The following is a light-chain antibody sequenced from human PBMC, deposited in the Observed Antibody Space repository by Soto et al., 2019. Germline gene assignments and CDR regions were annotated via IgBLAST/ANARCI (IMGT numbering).Light chain of an antibody. V-gene: IGLV2-23*01. CDR1: NSDIGSYNL. CDR3: CSSTDFRTYV. CDR2: EDT. Sequence: QSALTQPASVSGSPGQSITISCTGSNSDIGSYNLVSWYQQHPGKAPKLLIYEDTKRPSGASNRFSGSKSGNTASLTISSLQAEDEADYNCCSSTDFRTYVFGTGTKVTVL. J-gene: IGLJ1*01.